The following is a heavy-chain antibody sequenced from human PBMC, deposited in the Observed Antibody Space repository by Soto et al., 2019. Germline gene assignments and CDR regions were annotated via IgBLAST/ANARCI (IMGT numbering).Heavy chain of an antibody. Sequence: QVQLVQSGAEVKKPGCSVKVSCKASGGTFTDYTITWVRQAPGQGLEWMGRIIPVLDLSNYAQKFQGRVTITADKSTNTSYMELSGLTSEDTAVYYCAKKLGPSAFDLWGRGTLVTVSS. V-gene: IGHV1-69*02. CDR2: IIPVLDLS. D-gene: IGHD1-26*01. J-gene: IGHJ2*01. CDR3: AKKLGPSAFDL. CDR1: GGTFTDYT.